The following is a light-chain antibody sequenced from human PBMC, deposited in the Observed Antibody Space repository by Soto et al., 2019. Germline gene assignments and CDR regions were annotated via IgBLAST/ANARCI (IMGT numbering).Light chain of an antibody. V-gene: IGLV2-8*01. CDR3: SSYAGSNSFV. CDR1: SXDVGAYNY. Sequence: QSALTQPPSASGSPGQSVTISCTGTSXDVGAYNYVSWYRQRPGKAPKLMIFEVTKRPSGVPDRFSGSKSGNTASLTVSGVQADDEADYYCSSYAGSNSFVFGTGTKLTVL. CDR2: EVT. J-gene: IGLJ1*01.